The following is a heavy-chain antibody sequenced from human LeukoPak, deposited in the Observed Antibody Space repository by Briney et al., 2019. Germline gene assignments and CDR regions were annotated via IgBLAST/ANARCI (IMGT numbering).Heavy chain of an antibody. CDR1: GYRFTSYG. J-gene: IGHJ4*02. CDR3: ARDHCTNGVCYLGY. V-gene: IGHV1-18*01. D-gene: IGHD2-8*01. CDR2: ISAYNGNT. Sequence: ASVKVSCKASGYRFTSYGISWVRQAPGQGLEWMGWISAYNGNTNYAQKLQGRVTMTTDTSTSTAYMELRSLRSDDTAVYYCARDHCTNGVCYLGYWGQGTLVTVSS.